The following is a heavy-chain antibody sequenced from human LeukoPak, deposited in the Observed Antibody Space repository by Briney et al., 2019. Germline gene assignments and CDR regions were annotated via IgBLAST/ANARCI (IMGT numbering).Heavy chain of an antibody. J-gene: IGHJ4*02. V-gene: IGHV3-7*03. D-gene: IGHD3-10*01. CDR3: ATGSQIREADY. CDR2: IKQDASEK. Sequence: GGSLRLSCAASGFTFSTYCMSWVRQAPGKGLEWVANIKQDASEKYYADSVKGRFTISRDNAKNSLYLQMNSLRAEDTAVYYCATGSQIREADYWGQGTLLTVSS. CDR1: GFTFSTYC.